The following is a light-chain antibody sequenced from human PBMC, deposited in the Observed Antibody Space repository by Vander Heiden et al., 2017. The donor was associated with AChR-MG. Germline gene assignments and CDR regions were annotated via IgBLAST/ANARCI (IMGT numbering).Light chain of an antibody. CDR1: QSISSW. CDR3: QQYKSYFPYT. CDR2: DAS. V-gene: IGKV1-5*01. Sequence: DIQMTQSPSTLSASVGDRVTITCRASQSISSWLAWYQQKPGKAPKLLIYDASSLESGVPSRFSGSGYGTEFTLTISSLQPDDFASYYCQQYKSYFPYTFGQGTKLEIK. J-gene: IGKJ2*01.